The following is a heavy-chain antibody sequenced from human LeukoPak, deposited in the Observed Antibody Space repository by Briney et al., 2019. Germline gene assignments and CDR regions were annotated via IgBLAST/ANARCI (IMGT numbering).Heavy chain of an antibody. CDR2: INSDGSST. J-gene: IGHJ4*02. V-gene: IGHV3-74*01. Sequence: GRSLTLSCAASGFTFSSYCIHWVRQAPWTWLVFVSRINSDGSSTSYADSVKGRFTVSRDNAKNTLYLQMNSLRAEDTAVYYCARATGSYYSLGYWGQGTLVTVSS. CDR1: GFTFSSYC. D-gene: IGHD1-26*01. CDR3: ARATGSYYSLGY.